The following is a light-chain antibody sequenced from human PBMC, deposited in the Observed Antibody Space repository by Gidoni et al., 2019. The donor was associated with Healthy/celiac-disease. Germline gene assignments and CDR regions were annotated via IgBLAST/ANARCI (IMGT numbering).Light chain of an antibody. J-gene: IGLJ2*01. V-gene: IGLV2-14*03. CDR2: DVS. CDR3: SSYTSSSTPDV. Sequence: SALTQPASVSGSPGQSITISCTGTSSDVGGYNYVSCYQQHPGKAPKLMIYDVSNRPSGVSNRVSGSKSGNTASLTISGLQAEDEADYYCSSYTSSSTPDVFGGGTKLTVL. CDR1: SSDVGGYNY.